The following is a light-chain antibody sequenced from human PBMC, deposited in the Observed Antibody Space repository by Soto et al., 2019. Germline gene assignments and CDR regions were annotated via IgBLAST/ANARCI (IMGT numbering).Light chain of an antibody. Sequence: EVVLTQSPGTLSLSPGERASLSCRASQSVSNSFLAWYQQKAGQSPRLLIYAASARAIGIPDRFSGSGSGTDFTLTISSLQPEDFATYYCQQSYSAPQYTFGQGTKLEIK. V-gene: IGKV3-20*01. CDR3: QQSYSAPQYT. CDR2: AAS. J-gene: IGKJ2*01. CDR1: QSVSNSF.